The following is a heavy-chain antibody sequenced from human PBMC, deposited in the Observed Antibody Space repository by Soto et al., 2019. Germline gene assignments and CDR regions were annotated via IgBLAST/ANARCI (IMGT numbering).Heavy chain of an antibody. CDR3: ARVAMVRGFPGGAFDI. D-gene: IGHD3-10*01. V-gene: IGHV4-31*03. CDR2: IYHSGST. Sequence: QVQLQESGPGLVKPSQTLSLTCTVSGGSTSRGGYYWSWIRQHPGKGLEWIAYIYHSGSTYYNPSLKTRVTISLATSKNQFSLKLSSVTAADTAVYYCARVAMVRGFPGGAFDIWGQGTMVTVSS. CDR1: GGSTSRGGYY. J-gene: IGHJ3*02.